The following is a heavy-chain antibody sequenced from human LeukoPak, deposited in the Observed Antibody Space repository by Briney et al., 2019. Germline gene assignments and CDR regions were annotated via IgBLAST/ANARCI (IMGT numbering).Heavy chain of an antibody. CDR1: GFTFSSYS. Sequence: PGGSLRLSCAASGFTFSSYSMNWVRQAPGKGLEWVSFISTSSSYIYYADSMKGRFTVSRDNARNSLYLQMNSLRAEDTAVYYCARYRYCSSTSCYGLRGDFDYWGQGTLVTVSS. CDR3: ARYRYCSSTSCYGLRGDFDY. CDR2: ISTSSSYI. V-gene: IGHV3-21*01. D-gene: IGHD2-2*01. J-gene: IGHJ4*02.